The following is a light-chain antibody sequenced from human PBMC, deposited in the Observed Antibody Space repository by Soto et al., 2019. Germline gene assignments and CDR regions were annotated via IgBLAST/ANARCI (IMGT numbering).Light chain of an antibody. CDR1: QSVLHSSNNKNY. J-gene: IGKJ3*01. Sequence: DIVMTQSPDSLAVSLGERATINCKSSQSVLHSSNNKNYLTWYQQKPVQPPKLLIYWASTRESGVPDRFSGSGSGTDFTLTISSLQAEDVAVYYCQQYYSIPLTFGPGTKVDIK. V-gene: IGKV4-1*01. CDR3: QQYYSIPLT. CDR2: WAS.